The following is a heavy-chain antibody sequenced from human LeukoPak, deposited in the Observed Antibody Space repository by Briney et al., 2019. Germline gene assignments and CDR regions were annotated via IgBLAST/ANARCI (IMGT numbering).Heavy chain of an antibody. Sequence: GASVKVSCKASGYTFTSYGISWVRQAPGQGLEWMGWISAYNGNTNYAQKLQGRVTMTTDTSTSTAYMELRSLRSDDTAVYYCARGDYYYDSSGYSMCYFDYWGQGTLVTVSS. CDR2: ISAYNGNT. V-gene: IGHV1-18*01. D-gene: IGHD3-22*01. J-gene: IGHJ4*02. CDR3: ARGDYYYDSSGYSMCYFDY. CDR1: GYTFTSYG.